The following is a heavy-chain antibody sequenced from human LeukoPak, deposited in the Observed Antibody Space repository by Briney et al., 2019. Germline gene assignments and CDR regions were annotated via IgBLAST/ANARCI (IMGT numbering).Heavy chain of an antibody. CDR2: ISSSSSYI. V-gene: IGHV3-21*01. J-gene: IGHJ4*02. D-gene: IGHD5-18*01. CDR1: GFTFSSYS. CDR3: ARDSIVRGYTYGHDY. Sequence: GGSLRLSCAASGFTFSSYSMNWVRQAPGKGLDWVSSISSSSSYIYYADSVKGRFTISRDNAKNSLYLQMNSLRAEDTAVYYCARDSIVRGYTYGHDYWGQGTLVTVSS.